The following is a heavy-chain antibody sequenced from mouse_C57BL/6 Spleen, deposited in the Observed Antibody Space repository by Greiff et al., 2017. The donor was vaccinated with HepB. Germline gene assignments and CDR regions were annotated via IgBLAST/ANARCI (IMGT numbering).Heavy chain of an antibody. CDR3: TRTNYYYGRAFAY. CDR2: IDPETGGT. D-gene: IGHD1-1*01. V-gene: IGHV1-15*01. Sequence: VKLMESGAELVRPGASVTLSCKASGYTFTDYEMHWVKQTPVHGLEWIGAIDPETGGTAYNQKFKGKAILTADKSSSTAYMELRSLTSEDSAVYYCTRTNYYYGRAFAYWGQGTLVTVSA. J-gene: IGHJ3*01. CDR1: GYTFTDYE.